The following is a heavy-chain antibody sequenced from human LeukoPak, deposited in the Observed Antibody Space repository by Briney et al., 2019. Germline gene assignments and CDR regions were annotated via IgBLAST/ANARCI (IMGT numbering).Heavy chain of an antibody. J-gene: IGHJ6*03. D-gene: IGHD5-18*01. Sequence: GGSLRLSCAASGFTVSNIYMNWVRQAPGKGLEWVSGIYSGATTYYADSVKGRFTISRDNSKNTLSLQMNSLRAEDTAVYYCARELRIVDTTMLNYYYYYYMDVWGKGTTVTVSS. CDR3: ARELRIVDTTMLNYYYYYYMDV. V-gene: IGHV3-53*01. CDR1: GFTVSNIY. CDR2: IYSGATT.